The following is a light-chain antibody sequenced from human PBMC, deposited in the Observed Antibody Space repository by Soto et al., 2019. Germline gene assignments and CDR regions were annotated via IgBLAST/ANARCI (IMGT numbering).Light chain of an antibody. V-gene: IGKV4-1*01. CDR1: QSVIQSSNSKNY. J-gene: IGKJ4*01. CDR2: WAS. Sequence: DIVLTQSPDSLAVSLGARATINCKSSQSVIQSSNSKNYLVWYQQKAGQPPKMLFYWASTRKSGVPDRFSGRGSGADFTLTISSLQAEDVAVYYCQQHYTSPLTFGGGTKVEIK. CDR3: QQHYTSPLT.